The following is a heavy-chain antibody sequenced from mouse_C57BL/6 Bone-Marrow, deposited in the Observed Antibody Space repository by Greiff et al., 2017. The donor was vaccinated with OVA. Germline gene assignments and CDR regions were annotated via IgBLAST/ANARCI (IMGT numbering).Heavy chain of an antibody. CDR3: ARSVYYDSSYDAMDY. D-gene: IGHD1-1*01. Sequence: VQLQQPGAELVRPGSSVKLSCKASGYTFTSYWMHWVKQRPIQGLEWIGNIDPSDSETHYNQKFKDKATLTVDKSSSTAYMQLSSLTSEDSAVYYGARSVYYDSSYDAMDYWGQGTSVTVSS. V-gene: IGHV1-52*01. J-gene: IGHJ4*01. CDR2: IDPSDSET. CDR1: GYTFTSYW.